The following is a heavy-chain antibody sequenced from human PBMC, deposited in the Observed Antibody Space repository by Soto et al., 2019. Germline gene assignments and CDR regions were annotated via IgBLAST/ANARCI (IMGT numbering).Heavy chain of an antibody. Sequence: QVQLVQSGAEVKKPGASLKVSCKASGYRFTGYGLHWVRQAPGQGLQWMGWINPKSGGTDYAQKFQGRVTMTWEMSTNTAYVELSGLRSDDTAADPAVYYCAKSTYAGDDYFQYGLDVWGQGTTVTVSS. V-gene: IGHV1-2*02. J-gene: IGHJ6*02. D-gene: IGHD2-21*02. CDR2: INPKSGGT. CDR3: VYYCAKSTYAGDDYFQYGLDV. CDR1: GYRFTGYG.